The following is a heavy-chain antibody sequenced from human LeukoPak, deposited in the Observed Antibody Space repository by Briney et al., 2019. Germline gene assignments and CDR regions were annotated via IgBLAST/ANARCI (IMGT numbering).Heavy chain of an antibody. Sequence: PGGSLRLSCAASGFSFTNYAMSWVRQAPARGPEWLSSMKGGGETFYADSVKGRFTLSRDNSKNTLYLQMNSLRAEDTAVYYCAKLGGQEVYNYYVGVWGKGTTVAVSS. V-gene: IGHV3-23*01. CDR1: GFSFTNYA. J-gene: IGHJ6*03. CDR2: MKGGGET. CDR3: AKLGGQEVYNYYVGV. D-gene: IGHD3-16*01.